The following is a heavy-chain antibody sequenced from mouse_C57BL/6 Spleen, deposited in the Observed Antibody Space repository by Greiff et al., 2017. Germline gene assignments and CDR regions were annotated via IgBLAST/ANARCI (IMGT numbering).Heavy chain of an antibody. CDR1: GYTFTDYY. J-gene: IGHJ3*01. V-gene: IGHV1-76*01. CDR3: ARGITTLVEDGFAY. D-gene: IGHD1-1*01. CDR2: IYPGSGNT. Sequence: QVQLKQSGAELVRPGASVKLSCKASGYTFTDYYINWVKQRPGQGLEWIARIYPGSGNTYYNEKFKGKVTLTAEKSSSTAYMQLSSLTSEDSAVYFCARGITTLVEDGFAYWGQGTLVTVSA.